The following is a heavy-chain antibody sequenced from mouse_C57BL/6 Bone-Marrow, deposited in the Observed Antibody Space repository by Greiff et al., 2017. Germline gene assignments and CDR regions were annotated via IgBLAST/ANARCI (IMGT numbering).Heavy chain of an antibody. CDR2: IDPSDSET. Sequence: QVQLQQPGAELVRPGSSVKLSCKASGYTFTSYWMHWVKQRPIQGLEWIGNIDPSDSETHYNQKFKDKATLTVDKSSSTAYMQLSSLTSEDSAVYYCARSGYYVSLAYWGQGTLVTVSA. CDR3: ARSGYYVSLAY. V-gene: IGHV1-52*01. J-gene: IGHJ3*01. D-gene: IGHD2-3*01. CDR1: GYTFTSYW.